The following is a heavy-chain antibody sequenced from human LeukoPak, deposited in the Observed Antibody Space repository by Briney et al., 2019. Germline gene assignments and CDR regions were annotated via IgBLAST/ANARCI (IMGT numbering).Heavy chain of an antibody. CDR3: ARDNIWAFNI. CDR1: GFTFSSYG. J-gene: IGHJ3*02. V-gene: IGHV3-48*02. CDR2: IRTDGTI. D-gene: IGHD2/OR15-2a*01. Sequence: GRSLRLSCAASGFTFSSYGMHWVRKAPGKGLEWVSHIRTDGTITYADSVKGRFTISRDDAKTSVYLQMNSLRDEDTAIYYCARDNIWAFNIWGQGTMVTVAS.